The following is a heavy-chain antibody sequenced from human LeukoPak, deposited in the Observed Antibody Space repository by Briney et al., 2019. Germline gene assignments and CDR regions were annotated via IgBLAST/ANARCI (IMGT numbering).Heavy chain of an antibody. Sequence: SSETLSLTCTVSGGSISSYYWGWIRQPPGKGLEWIGSIYYSGSTYYNPSLKSRVTISVDTSKNQFSLKLSSVTAADTAVYYCARDLRDSGYDWDYYYYYGMDVWGQGTTVTVSS. CDR3: ARDLRDSGYDWDYYYYYGMDV. CDR2: IYYSGST. CDR1: GGSISSYY. V-gene: IGHV4-39*07. D-gene: IGHD5-12*01. J-gene: IGHJ6*02.